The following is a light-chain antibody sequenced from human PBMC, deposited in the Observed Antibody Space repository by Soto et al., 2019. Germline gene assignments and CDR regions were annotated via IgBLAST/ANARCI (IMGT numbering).Light chain of an antibody. V-gene: IGLV1-40*01. Sequence: QPVLTQPPSVSGAPGQRVTIPCTGSSSNIGSFYDVHWYQQLPGAVPKLLIYGDNNRPSGVPDRFSGSKSGTSASLAITGLQAEDEADYYCQSYDNILSHVIFGGGTQLTVL. CDR2: GDN. CDR1: SSNIGSFYD. CDR3: QSYDNILSHVI. J-gene: IGLJ2*01.